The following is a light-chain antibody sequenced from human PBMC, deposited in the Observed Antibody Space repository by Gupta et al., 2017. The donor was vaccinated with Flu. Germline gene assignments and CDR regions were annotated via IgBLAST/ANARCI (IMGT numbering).Light chain of an antibody. CDR3: GTWDGSLITDV. CDR1: SSNSGNTY. CDR2: ENN. Sequence: SSSNSGNTYVSWYQQLPGTAPKLLIYENNKRPSGIPDRFSGSKSGTSAALGITGLQTGDEADYYCGTWDGSLITDVFVTGTKVTVL. J-gene: IGLJ1*01. V-gene: IGLV1-51*02.